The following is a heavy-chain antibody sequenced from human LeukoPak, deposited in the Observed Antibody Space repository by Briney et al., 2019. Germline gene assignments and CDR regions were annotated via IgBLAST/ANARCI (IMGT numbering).Heavy chain of an antibody. CDR2: IASDGSHT. V-gene: IGHV3-30*04. CDR1: GFIFSNYF. D-gene: IGHD2-21*02. Sequence: GGSLRLSCAASGFIFSNYFMHWVRQAPGKGLEWVADIASDGSHTFYVESVKGRFTISRDDSKNTLYLQMNSLRAEDTAVYFCARERQDTVIHSGAFDIWGQGTMVTVSS. J-gene: IGHJ3*02. CDR3: ARERQDTVIHSGAFDI.